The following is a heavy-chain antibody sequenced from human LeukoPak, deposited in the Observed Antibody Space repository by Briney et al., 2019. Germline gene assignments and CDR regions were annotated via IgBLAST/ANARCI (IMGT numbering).Heavy chain of an antibody. CDR2: INHSGST. CDR1: GGSISSYY. J-gene: IGHJ5*01. D-gene: IGHD3-10*01. Sequence: SETLSLTRTVSGGSISSYYWSWIRQPPGKGLEWIGEINHSGSTNYNPSLKSRVTISVDTSKNQFSLKLSSVTAADTAVYYCARHPRLPYYYGSGSYTLDSWGQGTLVTVSS. CDR3: ARHPRLPYYYGSGSYTLDS. V-gene: IGHV4-34*01.